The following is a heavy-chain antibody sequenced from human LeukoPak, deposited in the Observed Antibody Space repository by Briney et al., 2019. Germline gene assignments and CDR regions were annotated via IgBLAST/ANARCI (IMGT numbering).Heavy chain of an antibody. Sequence: PGGSLRLXCAASGFTVSSNYMSWVRPAPGKGLEWVSVIYSGGSTYYADSVKGRFTISRDNSKNTLYLQMNSLRAEDTAVYYCARGHSSSWLIFDYWGQGTLVTVSS. J-gene: IGHJ4*02. CDR2: IYSGGST. V-gene: IGHV3-53*01. CDR3: ARGHSSSWLIFDY. D-gene: IGHD6-13*01. CDR1: GFTVSSNY.